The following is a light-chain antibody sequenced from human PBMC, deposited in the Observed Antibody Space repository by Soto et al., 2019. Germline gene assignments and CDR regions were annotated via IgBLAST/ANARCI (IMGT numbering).Light chain of an antibody. CDR2: DAS. V-gene: IGKV1-33*01. J-gene: IGKJ2*01. CDR1: HDITNY. Sequence: IQMTQSPLFLSASVGDRVTITCQASHDITNYLNWYQQKPGKAPKLLIYDASMLETGVPSRFSGGGSGTHFTLTISSLHLEDVATYYCQQHDGFPYIFCPGTKLEIK. CDR3: QQHDGFPYI.